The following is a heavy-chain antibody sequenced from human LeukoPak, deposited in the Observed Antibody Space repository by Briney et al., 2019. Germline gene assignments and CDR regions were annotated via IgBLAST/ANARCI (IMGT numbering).Heavy chain of an antibody. CDR3: ARVQKGIAAAGTGGGWFEP. V-gene: IGHV3-11*01. J-gene: IGHJ5*02. CDR1: GFTFSDYY. Sequence: PGGSLRLSCAASGFTFSDYYMSWLRQAPGKGLEWFSYISSGGSTIYYPDSVRGQFTISRDNAKKSLYLQMNSLRAEDTAVYYCARVQKGIAAAGTGGGWFEPWGQGTLVTVSS. CDR2: ISSGGSTI. D-gene: IGHD6-13*01.